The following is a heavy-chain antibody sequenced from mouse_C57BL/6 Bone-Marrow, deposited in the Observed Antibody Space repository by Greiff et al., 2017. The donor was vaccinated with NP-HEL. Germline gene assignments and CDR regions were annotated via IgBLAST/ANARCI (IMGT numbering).Heavy chain of an antibody. D-gene: IGHD1-1*01. CDR3: ARDGSSHYFDY. Sequence: LMESGPGLVKPSQSLSLTCSVTGYSITSGYYWNWIRQFPGNKLEWMGYISYDGSNNFNPSLKNRISINRDTSKNQFFLKLNSVTTEDTATYYCARDGSSHYFDYWGQGTTLTVSS. CDR1: GYSITSGYY. J-gene: IGHJ2*01. CDR2: ISYDGSN. V-gene: IGHV3-6*01.